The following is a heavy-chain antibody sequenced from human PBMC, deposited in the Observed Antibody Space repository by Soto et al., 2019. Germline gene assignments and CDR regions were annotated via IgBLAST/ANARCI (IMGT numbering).Heavy chain of an antibody. V-gene: IGHV4-39*01. CDR3: ATITIFGVVPNYFEY. CDR2: FYYSEST. J-gene: IGHJ4*02. CDR1: GGSISSTTYY. Sequence: SETLSLTCTVSGGSISSTTYYWGWMRQPPGKGLEWIASFYYSESTYYNPSLKSRVIISVDTSKNQFSLKLSSVTAADTAVYYCATITIFGVVPNYFEYWGQGTLVTVSS. D-gene: IGHD3-3*01.